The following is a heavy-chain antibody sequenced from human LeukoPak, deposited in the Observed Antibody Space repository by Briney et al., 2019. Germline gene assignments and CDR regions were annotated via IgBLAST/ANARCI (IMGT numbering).Heavy chain of an antibody. D-gene: IGHD2-15*01. J-gene: IGHJ5*02. CDR3: ASIVVEDNWFDP. V-gene: IGHV3-30-3*01. CDR2: ISYDGSNK. CDR1: GFTFSSYA. Sequence: GGSLRLSCAASGFTFSSYAMHWVRQAPGKGLEWVAVISYDGSNKYYADSVKGRFTISRDNSKNTLYLQMNSLGAEDTVVYYCASIVVEDNWFDPWGQGTLVTVSS.